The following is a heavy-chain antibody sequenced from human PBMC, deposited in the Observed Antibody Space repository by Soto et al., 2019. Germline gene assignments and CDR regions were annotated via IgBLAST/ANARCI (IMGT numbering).Heavy chain of an antibody. CDR3: ARGILGSGTANDH. CDR1: GFTFSNYW. Sequence: EVQLVESGGGLVQPGGSLILSCAASGFTFSNYWMVWVRQAPRKGLVWVSRIIGDGRYTTYADSVKGRFTISRDNAKNKVYLQMNRLRVEHTAVYYCARGILGSGTANDHWGQGTLVTVSS. J-gene: IGHJ4*02. D-gene: IGHD3-10*01. V-gene: IGHV3-74*03. CDR2: IIGDGRYT.